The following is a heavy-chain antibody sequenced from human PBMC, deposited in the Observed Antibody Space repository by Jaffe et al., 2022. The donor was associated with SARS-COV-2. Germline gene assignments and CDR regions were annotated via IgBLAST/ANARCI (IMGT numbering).Heavy chain of an antibody. D-gene: IGHD3-22*01. CDR3: AREAAPLGGYDSSGYEDY. CDR2: INPNSGGT. J-gene: IGHJ4*02. CDR1: GYTFTGYY. V-gene: IGHV1-2*02. Sequence: QVQLVQSGAEVKKPGASVKVSCKASGYTFTGYYMHWVRQAPGQGLEWMGWINPNSGGTNYAQKFQGRVTMTRDTSISTAYMELSRLRSDDTAVYYCAREAAPLGGYDSSGYEDYWGQGTLVTVSS.